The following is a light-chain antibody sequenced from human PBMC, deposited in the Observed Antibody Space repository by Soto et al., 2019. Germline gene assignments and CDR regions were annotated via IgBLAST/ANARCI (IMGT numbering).Light chain of an antibody. V-gene: IGKV1-8*01. J-gene: IGKJ2*01. CDR2: RAS. CDR1: QGISNY. CDR3: QQYNSFPQT. Sequence: AIRMTQSPSSFSASTGDRVTITCRATQGISNYLAWYQQKPGKAPKLLIYRASVLESGVPSRFIGGGPGTNFSLNIIYLQSQDFATYYCQQYNSFPQTFGQEPKLELK.